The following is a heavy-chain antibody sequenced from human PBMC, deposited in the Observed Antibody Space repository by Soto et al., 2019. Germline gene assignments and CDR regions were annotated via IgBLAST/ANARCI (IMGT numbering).Heavy chain of an antibody. CDR2: ISGSGGST. J-gene: IGHJ4*02. D-gene: IGHD3-9*01. CDR1: GFTFSSYA. Sequence: QPGGSLRLSCAASGFTFSSYAMNWVRQAPGKGLEWVSTISGSGGSTYYADSVKGRFTISRDSSKNTLYLQMSSLRAEDTAVYYCARLNYNLLTGYYHFDLWGLGTLVTVSS. CDR3: ARLNYNLLTGYYHFDL. V-gene: IGHV3-23*01.